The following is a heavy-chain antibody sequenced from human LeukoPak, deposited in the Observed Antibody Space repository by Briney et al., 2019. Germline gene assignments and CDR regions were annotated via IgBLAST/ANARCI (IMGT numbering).Heavy chain of an antibody. J-gene: IGHJ4*02. D-gene: IGHD3-22*01. V-gene: IGHV5-51*01. CDR1: GYSFTNYW. Sequence: GESQKIYCKGSGYSFTNYWIGWVRQMPGKGLEWMGVIYPGDSDTRYSPSFQGQVTISADKSISTAYLQWSSLTASDTAMYYCARARHDSGGYYRSDYWGQGTLVTV. CDR3: ARARHDSGGYYRSDY. CDR2: IYPGDSDT.